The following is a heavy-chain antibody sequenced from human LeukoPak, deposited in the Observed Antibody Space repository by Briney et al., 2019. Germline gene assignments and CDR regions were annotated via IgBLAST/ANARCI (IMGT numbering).Heavy chain of an antibody. V-gene: IGHV4-61*09. CDR1: GDSLTSGSRY. J-gene: IGHJ6*04. Sequence: TLSLTCTVSGDSLTSGSRYWSWIRQPAGKGLEWIGHYYSSTRTTYNPSLESRVTISGDTAKNQFSLKLDSVTAADTAVYFCARCMSELDYGDYAYYYHMDVWGKGTTVTVSS. D-gene: IGHD4-17*01. CDR3: ARCMSELDYGDYAYYYHMDV. CDR2: YYSSTRT.